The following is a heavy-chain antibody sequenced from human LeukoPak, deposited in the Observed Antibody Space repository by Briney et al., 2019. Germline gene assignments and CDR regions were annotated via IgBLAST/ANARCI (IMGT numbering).Heavy chain of an antibody. V-gene: IGHV4-39*01. J-gene: IGHJ5*02. CDR1: GDSISSSSYY. CDR3: ARRDSYGSGRGFDP. Sequence: SETLSVTCTVSGDSISSSSYYWGWIRQPPGKGLEWIGSIYYSGSTYYNPSLKSRVTISVDTSKNQFSLKLSSVTAADTAVYYCARRDSYGSGRGFDPWGQGTLVTVSS. D-gene: IGHD3-10*01. CDR2: IYYSGST.